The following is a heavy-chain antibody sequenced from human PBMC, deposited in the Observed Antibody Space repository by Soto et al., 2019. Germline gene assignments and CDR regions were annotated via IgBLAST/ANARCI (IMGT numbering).Heavy chain of an antibody. CDR3: AKEKTTYYYDSSGYYASEFDY. Sequence: EVQLLESGGGLVQPGGSLRLSCAASGFTFSSYAMSWVRQAPGKGLEWVSAISGSGGSTYYADSVKGRFTISRDNSKNTLYLQMNSLRAEETAVYYCAKEKTTYYYDSSGYYASEFDYWGQGTLVTVSS. V-gene: IGHV3-23*01. D-gene: IGHD3-22*01. CDR2: ISGSGGST. J-gene: IGHJ4*02. CDR1: GFTFSSYA.